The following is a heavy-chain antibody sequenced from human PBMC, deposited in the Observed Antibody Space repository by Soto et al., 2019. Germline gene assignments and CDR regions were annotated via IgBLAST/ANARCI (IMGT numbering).Heavy chain of an antibody. CDR3: ARDEASSSSGWFDP. V-gene: IGHV4-4*02. Sequence: KPSETLSLTCAVSGGSISSSNWWSWVRQPPGKGLEWIGEIYHSGSTNYNPSLKSRVTISVDKSKNQFSLKLSSVTAADTAVYYCARDEASSSSGWFDPWGQGTLVTVSS. J-gene: IGHJ5*02. D-gene: IGHD6-6*01. CDR2: IYHSGST. CDR1: GGSISSSNW.